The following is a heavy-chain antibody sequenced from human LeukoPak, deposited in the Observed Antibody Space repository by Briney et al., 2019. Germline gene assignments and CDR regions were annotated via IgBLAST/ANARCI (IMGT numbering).Heavy chain of an antibody. CDR2: FDPEDGET. V-gene: IGHV1-24*01. CDR1: GYTLTELS. CDR3: ARDTEYSSSSLYYYYYMDV. J-gene: IGHJ6*03. Sequence: ASVKVSCKVSGYTLTELSMHWVRQAPGKGLEWMGGFDPEDGETIYAQKFQGRVTITADESTSTAYMELSSLRSEDTAVYYCARDTEYSSSSLYYYYYMDVWGKGTTVTVSS. D-gene: IGHD6-6*01.